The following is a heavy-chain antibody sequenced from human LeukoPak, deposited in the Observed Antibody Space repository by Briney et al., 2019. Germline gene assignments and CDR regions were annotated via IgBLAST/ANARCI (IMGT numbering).Heavy chain of an antibody. CDR2: MNPNSGNT. D-gene: IGHD1-1*01. Sequence: ASVKVSCKASGYTFTSYDINWVRQATGQGLEWMGWMNPNSGNTGYAQKFQGRVTMTRNTSISTAYMELSSLRSEDTALYYCARGRGWGNWNPNWRQGTLVTVSS. J-gene: IGHJ4*02. V-gene: IGHV1-8*01. CDR3: ARGRGWGNWNPN. CDR1: GYTFTSYD.